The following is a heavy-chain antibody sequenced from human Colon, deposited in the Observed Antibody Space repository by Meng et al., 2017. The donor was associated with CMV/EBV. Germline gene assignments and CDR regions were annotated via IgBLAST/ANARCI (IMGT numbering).Heavy chain of an antibody. D-gene: IGHD6-19*01. CDR3: ARDARDIAVPGARWYVDL. Sequence: FSSHRMSWVRQAPGKGLEWVSSISSSSGYIYYADSVKGRFTISRDNAKNSLFLQMNSLRAEDTAVYYCARDARDIAVPGARWYVDLWGRGTLVTVSS. V-gene: IGHV3-21*01. J-gene: IGHJ2*01. CDR2: ISSSSGYI. CDR1: FSSHR.